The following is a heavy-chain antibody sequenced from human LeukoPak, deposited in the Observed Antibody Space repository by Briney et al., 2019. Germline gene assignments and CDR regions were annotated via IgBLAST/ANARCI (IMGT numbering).Heavy chain of an antibody. D-gene: IGHD3-22*01. CDR3: AKVVSTMIVVGIFDY. CDR2: ISGSGGST. J-gene: IGHJ4*02. Sequence: PGGSLRLSCAASGFAFSSYVLHWVRQAPGKGLEWVSAISGSGGSTYYADSVKGRFTISRDNSKNTLYLQMNSLRAEDTAVYYCAKVVSTMIVVGIFDYWGQGTLVTVSS. V-gene: IGHV3-23*01. CDR1: GFAFSSYV.